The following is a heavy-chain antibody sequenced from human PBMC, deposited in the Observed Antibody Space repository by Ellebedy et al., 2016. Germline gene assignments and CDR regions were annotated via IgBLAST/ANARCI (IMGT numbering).Heavy chain of an antibody. CDR2: IIPILGIA. CDR3: ARIYDSSGYYITDY. V-gene: IGHV1-69*04. D-gene: IGHD3-22*01. Sequence: SVKVSXXASGGTFSSYAISWVRQAPGQGLEWMGRIIPILGIANYAQKFQGRVTITADKSTSTAYMELSSLRSEDTAVYYCARIYDSSGYYITDYWGQGTLVTVSS. CDR1: GGTFSSYA. J-gene: IGHJ4*02.